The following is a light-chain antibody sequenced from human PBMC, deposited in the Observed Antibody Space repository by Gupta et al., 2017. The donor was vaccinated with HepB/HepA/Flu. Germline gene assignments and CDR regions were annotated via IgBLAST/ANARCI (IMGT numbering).Light chain of an antibody. CDR3: QQYGRSPQT. Sequence: EIVLPQSPATLSLSPGERATLSCGASQTVSNDYLAWYQQKPGLAPRLLIYDASRRATGIPARFSGSGSGTDFTLIINRLEPEDFAVYYCQQYGRSPQTFGQGTKVEIK. CDR1: QTVSNDY. CDR2: DAS. J-gene: IGKJ1*01. V-gene: IGKV3D-20*01.